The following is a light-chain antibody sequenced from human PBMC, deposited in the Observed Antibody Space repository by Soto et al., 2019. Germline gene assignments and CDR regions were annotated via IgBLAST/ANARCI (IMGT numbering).Light chain of an antibody. J-gene: IGKJ2*01. CDR3: QQYGGSLPYT. CDR1: QSVSSSY. V-gene: IGKV3-20*01. Sequence: EIVLTQSPGTLSLSPGERATLSCRASQSVSSSYLAWYQQKPGQAPRLLIDGASSRATGIPDRFSGSGSGTDFTLTISRLEAEDFAVYYCQQYGGSLPYTFGQGTKLEIK. CDR2: GAS.